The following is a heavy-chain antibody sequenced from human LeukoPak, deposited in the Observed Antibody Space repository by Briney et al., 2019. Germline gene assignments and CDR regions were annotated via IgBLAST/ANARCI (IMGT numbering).Heavy chain of an antibody. D-gene: IGHD5-18*01. V-gene: IGHV3-23*01. J-gene: IGHJ4*02. Sequence: PGGSLRLSCAASGFTFRSYAMSWVRQAPGKGLEWVSAISGSGGSTYYADSVKGRFTISRDNSKNTLYLQMNSLRAEDTAVYYCAKVRSGGYSYGCDYWGQGTLVTVSS. CDR1: GFTFRSYA. CDR3: AKVRSGGYSYGCDY. CDR2: ISGSGGST.